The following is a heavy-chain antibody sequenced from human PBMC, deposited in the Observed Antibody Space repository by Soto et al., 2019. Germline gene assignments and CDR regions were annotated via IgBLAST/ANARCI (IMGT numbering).Heavy chain of an antibody. CDR2: MYSSENT. D-gene: IGHD5-12*01. CDR3: AAGGGLPRYY. J-gene: IGHJ4*02. CDR1: GGFVSSSSYS. Sequence: SETLSLTCSVSGGFVSSSSYSWGWIRQSPGKGLEWIGTMYSSENTYYNPSLLSRVTISVDTSKNQFSLNLSSVTAADTAVYYCAAGGGLPRYYWGQGTLVTVSS. V-gene: IGHV4-39*07.